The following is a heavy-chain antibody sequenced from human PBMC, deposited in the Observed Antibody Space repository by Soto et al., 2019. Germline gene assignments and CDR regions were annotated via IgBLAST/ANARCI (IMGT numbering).Heavy chain of an antibody. J-gene: IGHJ6*02. CDR1: GGSINSGDYY. Sequence: SETLSLTCTVSGGSINSGDYYWTWVRQPPGKGLEWIGNIFHSGSTDYTPSLQSRVTISLDTSKNHFSLKLSSVTPADTAVYYCARDRYYGSGTYYNFYSGMDVWGQGTTVTVSS. CDR3: ARDRYYGSGTYYNFYSGMDV. CDR2: IFHSGST. D-gene: IGHD3-10*01. V-gene: IGHV4-30-4*01.